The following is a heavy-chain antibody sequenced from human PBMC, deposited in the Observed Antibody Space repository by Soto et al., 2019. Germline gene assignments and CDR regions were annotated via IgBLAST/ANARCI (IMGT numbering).Heavy chain of an antibody. CDR3: ARDNWNTV. V-gene: IGHV3-74*01. J-gene: IGHJ3*01. D-gene: IGHD1-20*01. CDR2: VNGDGSST. CDR1: GFTFSNYW. Sequence: EVQLVESGGGLVQPGGSLRLSCAASGFTFSNYWMHWVRQAPGKGLVWVSRVNGDGSSTFYADSVKGRFTISRDNANNTVYLQINSLRAEDTAVYYCARDNWNTVWGQVTMVTVA.